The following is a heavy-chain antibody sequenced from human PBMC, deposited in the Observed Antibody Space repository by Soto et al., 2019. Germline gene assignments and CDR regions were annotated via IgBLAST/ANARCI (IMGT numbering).Heavy chain of an antibody. J-gene: IGHJ4*01. CDR3: ARTDNPSYRFDY. CDR1: GYTFSNFW. D-gene: IGHD1-1*01. CDR2: IYVADSDT. V-gene: IGHV5-51*01. Sequence: PGESLKISCEGSGYTFSNFWLGWVRQRPGKGLESMGIIYVADSDTRYSPSFQGHVTISVGKSISPAYLQWSSLKASDTAIYYGARTDNPSYRFDYWGQGTMVTVSS.